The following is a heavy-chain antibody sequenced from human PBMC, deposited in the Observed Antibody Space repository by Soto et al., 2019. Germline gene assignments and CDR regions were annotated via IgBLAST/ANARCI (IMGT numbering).Heavy chain of an antibody. Sequence: GGSLRLSCDASGFTFSSYWMHWVRQAPGKGLVWVSRINSDGSSTSYADPVKGRFTISRDNGKNTVYLQMNSLRDEDTAVYYCARAQRGDTSGYSRFWFDPWGQGTLVNVSS. D-gene: IGHD1-26*01. CDR1: GFTFSSYW. J-gene: IGHJ5*02. CDR2: INSDGSST. CDR3: ARAQRGDTSGYSRFWFDP. V-gene: IGHV3-74*01.